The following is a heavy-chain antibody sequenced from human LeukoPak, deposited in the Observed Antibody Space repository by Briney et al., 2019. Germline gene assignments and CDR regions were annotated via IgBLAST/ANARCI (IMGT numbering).Heavy chain of an antibody. CDR2: ISSSGSTI. J-gene: IGHJ4*02. CDR1: GFTFSNYE. CDR3: ARGIGRYDSSGHDY. D-gene: IGHD3-22*01. Sequence: PGGSLRLSCAASGFTFSNYEMTWVRQAPGKGLEWVSYISSSGSTIDYADSVKGRFTISRDNAKNSVYLQMNSLRAEDTALYYCARGIGRYDSSGHDYWGQGTLVTVSS. V-gene: IGHV3-48*03.